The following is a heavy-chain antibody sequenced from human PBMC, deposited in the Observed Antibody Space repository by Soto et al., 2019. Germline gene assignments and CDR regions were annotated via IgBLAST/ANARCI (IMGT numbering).Heavy chain of an antibody. D-gene: IGHD2-15*01. V-gene: IGHV1-3*01. J-gene: IGHJ4*01. CDR1: GYTFTSYA. CDR3: GGNLMDYDIVVVYYMAYYFNF. CDR2: INAGNGNT. Sequence: ASVKVSCKASGYTFTSYAMHWVRQAPGQRLEWMGWINAGNGNTKYSQKFQGRVTITRDTSARTAYMELSSLRSEAPAVYYCGGNLMDYDIVVVYYMAYYFNFWG.